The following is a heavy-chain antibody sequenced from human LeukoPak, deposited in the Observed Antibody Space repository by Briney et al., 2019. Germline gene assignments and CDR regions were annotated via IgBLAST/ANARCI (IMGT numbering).Heavy chain of an antibody. Sequence: SETLSLTCTVSGVSISSSSYYWGWIRQPPGKGLEWIGSIYYSGSTYYNPSLKSRVTISVDTSKNQFSLKLSSVTAADTAVYYCARLSTGKRYYYDSSGYYTNFDYWGQGTLVTVSS. CDR1: GVSISSSSYY. CDR3: ARLSTGKRYYYDSSGYYTNFDY. CDR2: IYYSGST. J-gene: IGHJ4*02. V-gene: IGHV4-39*01. D-gene: IGHD3-22*01.